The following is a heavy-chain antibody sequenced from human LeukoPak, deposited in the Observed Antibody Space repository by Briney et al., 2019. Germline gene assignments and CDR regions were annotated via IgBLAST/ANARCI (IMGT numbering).Heavy chain of an antibody. J-gene: IGHJ6*03. CDR1: GYTFTNYD. V-gene: IGHV1-8*01. D-gene: IGHD3-10*01. CDR3: ARVDSGSYYYHYYYMDV. Sequence: ASVKVSCKASGYTFTNYDINWVRQAPGQGLEWMGWMNPNSGNTGYAQKFQGRVTMTRNTSISTAYMELSSLRSEDTAVYYCARVDSGSYYYHYYYMDVWGKGTTVTISS. CDR2: MNPNSGNT.